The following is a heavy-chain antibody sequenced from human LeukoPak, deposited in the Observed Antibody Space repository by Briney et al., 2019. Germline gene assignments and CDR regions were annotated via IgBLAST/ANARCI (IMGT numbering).Heavy chain of an antibody. CDR1: GGSFSGYY. CDR3: AREPRGQWLRIDY. V-gene: IGHV4-34*01. J-gene: IGHJ4*02. CDR2: INHSGST. D-gene: IGHD5-12*01. Sequence: PSETLSLTCAVYGGSFSGYYWSWIRQPPGKGLEWIGEINHSGSTNYNPSLKSRVTISVDTSKNQFSLKLSSVTAADTAVYYCAREPRGQWLRIDYWSQGTLVTVSS.